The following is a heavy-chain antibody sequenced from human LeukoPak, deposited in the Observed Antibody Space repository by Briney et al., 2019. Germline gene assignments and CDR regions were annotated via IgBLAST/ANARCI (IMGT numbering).Heavy chain of an antibody. CDR3: SASVGVTTDY. D-gene: IGHD1-26*01. J-gene: IGHJ4*02. CDR2: ISGSGGST. Sequence: GGSLRLSCAASGFTFSSYAMSWVRQAPGKGLEWVSAISGSGGSTYYADSVKGRFTISRDNSKNTLYLLMNSLKTEDTAVYYCSASVGVTTDYWGQGTLVTVSS. CDR1: GFTFSSYA. V-gene: IGHV3-23*01.